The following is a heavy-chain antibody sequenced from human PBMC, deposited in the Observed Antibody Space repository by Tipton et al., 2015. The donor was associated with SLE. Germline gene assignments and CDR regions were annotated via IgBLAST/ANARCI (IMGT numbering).Heavy chain of an antibody. CDR3: ARAPVRCEAECYSYYYHGMDD. Sequence: SLRLSCAASGFTFSSYEMNWVRQAPGKGLEWVSYISSSGSTIYYADSVKGRFTISRDNAKNSLYLQMNSLRAGDTAVYYCARAPVRCEAECYSYYYHGMDDWGQGTTVTVSS. D-gene: IGHD2-21*01. CDR1: GFTFSSYE. V-gene: IGHV3-48*03. J-gene: IGHJ6*02. CDR2: ISSSGSTI.